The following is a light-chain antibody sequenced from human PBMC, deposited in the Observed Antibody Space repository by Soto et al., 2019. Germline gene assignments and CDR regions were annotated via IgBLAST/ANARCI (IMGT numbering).Light chain of an antibody. CDR3: QKYDSAPWT. V-gene: IGKV1-27*01. CDR1: QGITNF. Sequence: DIPMTQSPSSLSASVADRVTITCRASQGITNFLAWYQQKPGKVPKLLIYAASTLQSGVPSRFSGSGSGTDFTLTISSLQPEDVATYYCQKYDSAPWTFGQGTKVEIK. J-gene: IGKJ1*01. CDR2: AAS.